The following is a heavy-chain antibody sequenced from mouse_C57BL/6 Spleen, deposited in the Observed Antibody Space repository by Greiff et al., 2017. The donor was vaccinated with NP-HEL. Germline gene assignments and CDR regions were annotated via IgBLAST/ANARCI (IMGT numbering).Heavy chain of an antibody. J-gene: IGHJ4*01. CDR1: GFTFSSYT. V-gene: IGHV5-9*01. Sequence: EVHLVESGGGLVKPGGSLKLSCAASGFTFSSYTMSWVRQTPEKRLEWVATISGGGGNTYYPDSVKGRFTISRDNAKNTLYLQMSSLRSEDTALYYCARDEDYAMDYWGQGTSVTVSS. CDR2: ISGGGGNT. CDR3: ARDEDYAMDY.